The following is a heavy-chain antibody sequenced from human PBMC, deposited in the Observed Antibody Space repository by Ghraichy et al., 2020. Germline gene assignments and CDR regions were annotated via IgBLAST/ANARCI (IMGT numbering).Heavy chain of an antibody. CDR3: ASSYPRIVTFGY. CDR1: GGSFSGYY. V-gene: IGHV4-34*01. CDR2: INHSGST. Sequence: SETLSLTCAVYGGSFSGYYWSWIRQPPGKGLEWIGEINHSGSTNYNPSLKSRVTISVDTSKNQFSLKLSSVTAADTAVYYCASSYPRIVTFGYWGQGTLVTVSS. J-gene: IGHJ4*02. D-gene: IGHD3-22*01.